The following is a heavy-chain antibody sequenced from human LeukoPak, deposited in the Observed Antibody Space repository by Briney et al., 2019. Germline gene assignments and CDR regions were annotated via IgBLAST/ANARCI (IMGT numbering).Heavy chain of an antibody. CDR2: IDPRAGST. V-gene: IGHV1-46*01. CDR3: ARKFYFDY. Sequence: ASVKVSCKAFGYALTSYYIHWVRQAPGQGLEWMGIIDPRAGSTIYAQNFQGRITLAADTSTNTVYMELRSLTSEDTAIYFCARKFYFDYWGQGSLVTVSS. J-gene: IGHJ4*02. CDR1: GYALTSYY.